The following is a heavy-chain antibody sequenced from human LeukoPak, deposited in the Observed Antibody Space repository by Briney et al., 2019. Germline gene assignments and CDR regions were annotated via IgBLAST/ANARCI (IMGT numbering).Heavy chain of an antibody. CDR2: INAYSGNT. CDR3: ARVWGASWADY. Sequence: ASVKVSCQASGYTFTSYHISWVRQAPGQGREGMGWINAYSGNTNYAQNFQGRVTVTTDTSTSTASMELRSLRSDDTAVYYCARVWGASWADYWGQGTLVSVSS. J-gene: IGHJ4*02. CDR1: GYTFTSYH. V-gene: IGHV1-18*01. D-gene: IGHD2-2*01.